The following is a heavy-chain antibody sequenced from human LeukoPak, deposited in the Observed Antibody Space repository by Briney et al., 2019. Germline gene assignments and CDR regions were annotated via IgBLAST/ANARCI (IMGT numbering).Heavy chain of an antibody. CDR3: ARSYYYDSSGYYPPFFDY. J-gene: IGHJ4*02. CDR2: MNPNSGNT. CDR1: GYTFSSYD. V-gene: IGHV1-8*01. D-gene: IGHD3-22*01. Sequence: ASVKVSCKASGYTFSSYDINWVRQATGQGLEWMGWMNPNSGNTGYAQKFQDRVTMTRNTSISTAYMELSSLRSEDTAVYYCARSYYYDSSGYYPPFFDYWGQGTLVTVSS.